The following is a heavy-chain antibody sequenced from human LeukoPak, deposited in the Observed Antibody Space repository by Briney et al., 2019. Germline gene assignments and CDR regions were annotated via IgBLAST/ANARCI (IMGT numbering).Heavy chain of an antibody. J-gene: IGHJ4*02. CDR1: GGSFSGYY. V-gene: IGHV4-34*01. CDR2: INHSGST. CDR3: ARVIVWFGESVFDY. Sequence: SETLSLTCAVYGGSFSGYYWSWIRQPPGKGLEWIGEINHSGSTNYNPSLKSRVTISVDTSKNQFSLKLSSVTAAGTAVYYCARVIVWFGESVFDYWGQGTLVTVSS. D-gene: IGHD3-10*01.